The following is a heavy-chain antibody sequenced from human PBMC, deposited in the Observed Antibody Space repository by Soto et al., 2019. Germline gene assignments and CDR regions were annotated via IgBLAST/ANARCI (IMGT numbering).Heavy chain of an antibody. V-gene: IGHV3-13*01. CDR2: IGVGGDT. CDR3: ARYFGEYSGNWFDP. J-gene: IGHJ5*02. CDR1: GFIFSNYD. Sequence: EVQLVESGGGLVQPGGSLRLSCAASGFIFSNYDMHWVRQVTGKGLEWVSSIGVGGDTYYAGSVKGRFTISRENAKNSFYLQMNSLRAEDTAVYYCARYFGEYSGNWFDPWGQGTLVTVSS. D-gene: IGHD4-17*01.